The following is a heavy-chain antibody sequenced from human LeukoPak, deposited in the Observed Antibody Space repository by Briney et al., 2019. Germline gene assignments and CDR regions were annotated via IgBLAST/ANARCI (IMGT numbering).Heavy chain of an antibody. V-gene: IGHV3-23*01. CDR1: GFTFSNFA. D-gene: IGHD4-23*01. Sequence: GGSLRLSRAASGFTFSNFAMAWVRQAPGKGLEWVSAINGGNDATNYANSVKGRFTISRDNSKNTLYLQMNNLRAEDTAVYYCAKDLLRWSFDYWGQGSLVTVSS. CDR2: INGGNDAT. J-gene: IGHJ4*02. CDR3: AKDLLRWSFDY.